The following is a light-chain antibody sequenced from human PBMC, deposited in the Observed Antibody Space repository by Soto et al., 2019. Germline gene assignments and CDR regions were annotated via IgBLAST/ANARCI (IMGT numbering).Light chain of an antibody. CDR3: SSYTSSSTLYV. CDR1: SSDVGGYNY. CDR2: DVS. V-gene: IGLV2-14*01. J-gene: IGLJ1*01. Sequence: QSVLTQPASVSGSPGQSITISCTGTSSDVGGYNYVSWYPQHPGKAPKLMIYDVSNRPSGVSNRFSGSKSGNTASLTISGLQAEDEADYYCSSYTSSSTLYVFGTGTKLSVL.